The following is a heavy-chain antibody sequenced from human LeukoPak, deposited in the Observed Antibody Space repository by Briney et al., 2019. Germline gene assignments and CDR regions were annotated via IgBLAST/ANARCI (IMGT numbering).Heavy chain of an antibody. D-gene: IGHD3-22*01. J-gene: IGHJ1*01. CDR2: ISSSSSCI. V-gene: IGHV3-21*01. CDR3: AKDTYSYDSYGFQH. Sequence: GGSLRLSCAASGFTFSSYSMNWVGQAPGKGLEWVSSISSSSSCIYYADSVKGRFTISRDNARNSLYLQMNSLRVEDTAVYYCAKDTYSYDSYGFQHWGQGTLVTVSS. CDR1: GFTFSSYS.